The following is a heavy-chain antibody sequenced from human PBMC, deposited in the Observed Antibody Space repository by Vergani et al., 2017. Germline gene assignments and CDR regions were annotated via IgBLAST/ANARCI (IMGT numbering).Heavy chain of an antibody. D-gene: IGHD4-17*01. V-gene: IGHV3-9*01. CDR3: ARDDYGDYEAYYFDC. Sequence: VEAGGGLVQPGGSLRLSCTASGFTFQAFAFHWVRQVSGRGLEWVSGIDRNYGVKNGNSFEGRFSISRDNAKKAVFLQMNSLRAEDTAVYYCARDDYGDYEAYYFDCWGQGTLVTVSS. CDR1: GFTFQAFA. J-gene: IGHJ4*02. CDR2: IDRNYGVK.